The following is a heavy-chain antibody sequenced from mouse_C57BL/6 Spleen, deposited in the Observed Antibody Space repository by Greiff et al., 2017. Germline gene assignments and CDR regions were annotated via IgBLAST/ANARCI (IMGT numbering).Heavy chain of an antibody. CDR3: ARTAQAPYYFDY. V-gene: IGHV1-52*01. Sequence: QVQLKQPGAELVRPGSSVKLSCKASGYTFTSYWMHWVKQRPIQGLEWIGNIDPSDSETHYNQKFKDKATLTVDKSSSTAYIQLSSLTSEDSAVYYCARTAQAPYYFDYWGQGTTLTVSS. CDR1: GYTFTSYW. J-gene: IGHJ2*01. CDR2: IDPSDSET. D-gene: IGHD3-2*02.